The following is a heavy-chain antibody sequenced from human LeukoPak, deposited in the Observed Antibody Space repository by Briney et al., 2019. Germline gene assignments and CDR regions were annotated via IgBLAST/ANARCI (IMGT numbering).Heavy chain of an antibody. J-gene: IGHJ6*03. V-gene: IGHV4-61*05. CDR2: IYYSGYT. CDR1: GGSISSSSYY. Sequence: PSETLSLTCTVSGGSISSSSYYWGWIRQPPGKGLEWIGYIYYSGYTNYNPSLKSRVTISVDTSKNQFSLKLSSVTAADTAVYYCARTTMVRGTYYMDIWGKGTTVTISS. CDR3: ARTTMVRGTYYMDI. D-gene: IGHD3-10*01.